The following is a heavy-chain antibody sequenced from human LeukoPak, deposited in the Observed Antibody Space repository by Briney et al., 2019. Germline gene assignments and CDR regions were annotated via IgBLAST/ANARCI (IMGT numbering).Heavy chain of an antibody. CDR1: GYTLTELS. D-gene: IGHD2-2*01. V-gene: IGHV1-24*01. CDR3: ATATQDCSSTSCPTEFDY. Sequence: ASVKVSCKVSGYTLTELSMHWVRQAPGKGVEGMGGFDAEDGETIYAQKFQGRVTMPDDTSTDTAYMELSSLRSEDTAVYYCATATQDCSSTSCPTEFDYWGQGTLVTVSS. J-gene: IGHJ4*02. CDR2: FDAEDGET.